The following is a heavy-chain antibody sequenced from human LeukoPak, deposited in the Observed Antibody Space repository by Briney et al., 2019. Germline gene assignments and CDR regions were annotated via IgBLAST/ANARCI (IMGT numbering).Heavy chain of an antibody. CDR2: ISSSSSYT. D-gene: IGHD2-2*01. CDR1: GFTFSDYY. V-gene: IGHV3-11*03. J-gene: IGHJ6*02. CDR3: ATRSSSHYYYGMDV. Sequence: GRSLRLSCAASGFTFSDYYMSWIRRAPGKGLEWVSYISSSSSYTNYADSVKGRFTISRDNAKNSLYLQMNSLRAEDTAVYYCATRSSSHYYYGMDVWGQGTTVTVSS.